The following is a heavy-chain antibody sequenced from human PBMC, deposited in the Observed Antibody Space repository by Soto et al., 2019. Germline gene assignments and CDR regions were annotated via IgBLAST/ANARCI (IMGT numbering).Heavy chain of an antibody. J-gene: IGHJ5*02. Sequence: GASVKVSCKASGGTFSSYAISWVRQAPGQGLEWMGGIIPIFGTANYAQKFQGRVTITADESTSTAYMELSSLRSEDKAVYYCARVTHYSKYLNWFDPWGQGTLVTVSS. CDR3: ARVTHYSKYLNWFDP. D-gene: IGHD4-4*01. V-gene: IGHV1-69*13. CDR1: GGTFSSYA. CDR2: IIPIFGTA.